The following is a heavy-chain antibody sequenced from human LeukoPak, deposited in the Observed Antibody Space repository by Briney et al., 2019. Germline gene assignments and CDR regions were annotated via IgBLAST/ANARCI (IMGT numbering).Heavy chain of an antibody. CDR1: GFTFSSYG. D-gene: IGHD6-19*01. V-gene: IGHV3-30*18. J-gene: IGHJ4*02. Sequence: GGSLILSCAASGFTFSSYGMHWVRQAPGKGLEWVAVISYDGSNKYYADSVKGRFTISRDNSKNTLYLQMNSLRAEDTAIYYCAKLPDIVVTGGFDYWGQGTLVTVSS. CDR3: AKLPDIVVTGGFDY. CDR2: ISYDGSNK.